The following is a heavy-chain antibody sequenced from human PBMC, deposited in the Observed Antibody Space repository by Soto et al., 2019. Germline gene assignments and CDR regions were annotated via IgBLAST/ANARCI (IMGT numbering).Heavy chain of an antibody. J-gene: IGHJ6*02. CDR1: GFTFSNAW. Sequence: GGSLILSCAAYGFTFSNAWMSWVRQAPGKGLEWVGRIKSKTDGGTTDYAAPVKSRFTITRDESKNTLSLQMTSLKTEVPAVYYCTSSVAYSSSWCTWGQCTTV. CDR2: IKSKTDGGTT. D-gene: IGHD6-13*01. V-gene: IGHV3-15*01. CDR3: TSSVAYSSSWCT.